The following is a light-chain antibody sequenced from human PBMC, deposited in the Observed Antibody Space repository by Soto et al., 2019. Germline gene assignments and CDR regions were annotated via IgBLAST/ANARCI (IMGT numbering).Light chain of an antibody. CDR1: QSVASD. J-gene: IGKJ5*01. Sequence: EIVMPPSPATLSVSPGERAALSCRASQSVASDFAWYQQKPGQAPRLLIYGASTRATGVPARFSGSGSGTEFTLTISSLQSEDCAVYYCQQCNEWPLITCGQGTRLEAK. CDR3: QQCNEWPLIT. V-gene: IGKV3-15*01. CDR2: GAS.